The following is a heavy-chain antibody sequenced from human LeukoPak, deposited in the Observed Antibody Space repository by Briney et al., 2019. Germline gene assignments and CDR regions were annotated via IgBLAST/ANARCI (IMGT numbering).Heavy chain of an antibody. CDR2: INPNSGDT. D-gene: IGHD3-22*01. CDR3: ARGRYESSGYYLGY. J-gene: IGHJ4*02. Sequence: ASVKVSCKASGYTFTGDYLHWVRQAPGQGLEWMGWINPNSGDTNFAQKFQGRVTMTRDTSISTAYMELSRLRSEDTAVYYCARGRYESSGYYLGYWGQGTLATVSS. V-gene: IGHV1-2*02. CDR1: GYTFTGDY.